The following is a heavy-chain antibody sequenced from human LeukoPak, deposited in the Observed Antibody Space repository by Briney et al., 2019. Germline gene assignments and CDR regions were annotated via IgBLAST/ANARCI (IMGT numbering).Heavy chain of an antibody. Sequence: PGGSLRLSCAASGFTFSSYAMSWVRQAPGKGLEWVSAISGSGGSTYYADSVKGRFTISRDNSKNTLYLQMNSLRAEDTAVYYCAEDLSDGRPGYYFDYWGQGTLVTVSS. CDR2: ISGSGGST. D-gene: IGHD1-14*01. CDR1: GFTFSSYA. V-gene: IGHV3-23*01. J-gene: IGHJ4*02. CDR3: AEDLSDGRPGYYFDY.